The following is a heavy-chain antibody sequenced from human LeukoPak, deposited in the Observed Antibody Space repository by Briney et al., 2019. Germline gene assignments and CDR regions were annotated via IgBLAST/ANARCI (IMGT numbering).Heavy chain of an antibody. CDR1: GHTLSGLA. V-gene: IGHV1-24*01. CDR2: SDPEDGET. CDR3: AYRPPGDESFDI. Sequence: ASVKVSCKVSGHTLSGLAMHWVRQATGKGLEWRGGSDPEDGETIYAQKFKGRVTMTEDTATDTAYMELRSLRSEDTAVYYCAYRPPGDESFDIWGQGTLVTVSS. D-gene: IGHD3-16*01. J-gene: IGHJ3*02.